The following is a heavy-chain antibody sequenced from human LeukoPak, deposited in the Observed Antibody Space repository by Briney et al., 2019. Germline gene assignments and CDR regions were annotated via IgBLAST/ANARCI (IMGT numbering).Heavy chain of an antibody. CDR3: VRDSFWSTPFDY. CDR1: GFTVSSNY. Sequence: GGSLRLSCAASGFTVSSNYMSWVRQAPGKGLEWVSVIYSGGSTYYADSVKGRFTISRDNSKNTLYLQMNSLRAEDTAVYYCVRDSFWSTPFDYWGQGTLVTVSS. V-gene: IGHV3-53*01. J-gene: IGHJ4*02. D-gene: IGHD3-3*01. CDR2: IYSGGST.